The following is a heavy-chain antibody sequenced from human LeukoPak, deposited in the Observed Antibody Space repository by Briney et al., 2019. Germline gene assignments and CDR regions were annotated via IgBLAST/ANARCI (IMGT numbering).Heavy chain of an antibody. CDR1: GGSISSYY. CDR2: IYYSGST. J-gene: IGHJ4*02. Sequence: PSETLSLTCTVSGGSISSYYWGWIRQPPGKGLEWIGSIYYSGSTYYNPSLKSRVTISVDTSKNQFSLKLSSVTAADTAVYYCATLGFSSGYYYYFDHWGQGTLVTVSS. CDR3: ATLGFSSGYYYYFDH. V-gene: IGHV4-39*07. D-gene: IGHD3-22*01.